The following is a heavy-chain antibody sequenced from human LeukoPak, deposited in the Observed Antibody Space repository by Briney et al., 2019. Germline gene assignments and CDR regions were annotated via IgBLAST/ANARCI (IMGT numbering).Heavy chain of an antibody. CDR2: ISITSDYI. CDR1: GFTFSSYT. J-gene: IGHJ3*01. CDR3: ARARSSGSHRVVNAFDV. Sequence: GGSLRLSCAASGFTFSSYTMNWVRQAPGKGLEWVSSISITSDYIYYPDSMKGRFTISRDNAKNSPYLQMNSLRAEDTAVYYCARARSSGSHRVVNAFDVWGQGTMVTVSS. V-gene: IGHV3-21*01. D-gene: IGHD1-26*01.